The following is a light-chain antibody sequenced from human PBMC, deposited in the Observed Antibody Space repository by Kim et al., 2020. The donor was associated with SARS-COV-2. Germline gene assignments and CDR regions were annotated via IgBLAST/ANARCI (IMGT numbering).Light chain of an antibody. J-gene: IGKJ1*01. CDR2: GAS. CDR3: HQYGSSPWT. Sequence: PGERATLSCRASQSLSSSQLAWYQQRPGQAPRLLIYGASSRATGIPDSFSGSGSGTDFTLTISRLEPEDFAVYYCHQYGSSPWTFGQGTKVDIK. CDR1: QSLSSSQ. V-gene: IGKV3-20*01.